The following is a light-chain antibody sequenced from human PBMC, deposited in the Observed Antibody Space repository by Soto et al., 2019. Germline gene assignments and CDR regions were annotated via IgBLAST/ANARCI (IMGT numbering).Light chain of an antibody. CDR1: SSDVGGYNY. V-gene: IGLV2-14*01. CDR2: DVS. Sequence: QSALTQPASVSGSPGQSITISCTGTSSDVGGYNYVSWYQQHPGKAPKLMIYDVSNRPSGVSNRFSGSKSGNTASLTISGLQAEDEADYYCSSYTISSTHNYVFGTGTKLTVL. CDR3: SSYTISSTHNYV. J-gene: IGLJ1*01.